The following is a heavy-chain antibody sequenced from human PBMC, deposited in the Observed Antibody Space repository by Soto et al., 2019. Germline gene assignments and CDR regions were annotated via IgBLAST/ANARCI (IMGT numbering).Heavy chain of an antibody. Sequence: GGSLRLSCAASGFTFSSYAMHWVRQAPGKGLEWVAVISYDGSNKYYADSVKGRFTISRDNSKNRLYLQMNSLRAEDTAVYYCAREEWGDSGSYRHYYGMDVWGQGTTVTVSS. D-gene: IGHD1-26*01. J-gene: IGHJ6*02. CDR3: AREEWGDSGSYRHYYGMDV. CDR1: GFTFSSYA. V-gene: IGHV3-30-3*01. CDR2: ISYDGSNK.